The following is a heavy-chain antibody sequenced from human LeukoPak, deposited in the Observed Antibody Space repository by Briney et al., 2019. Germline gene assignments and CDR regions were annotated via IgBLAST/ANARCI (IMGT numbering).Heavy chain of an antibody. V-gene: IGHV4-34*01. CDR3: ASWKRITIFGVARSGVLDY. CDR1: GGSFSGYY. CDR2: INHSGST. D-gene: IGHD3-3*01. J-gene: IGHJ4*02. Sequence: SETLSLTCAVYGGSFSGYYWNWIRQPPGKGLEWIGEINHSGSTNYNPSLKSRVTISVDTSKNQFSLKLSSVTAADTAVYYCASWKRITIFGVARSGVLDYWGQGTLVTVSS.